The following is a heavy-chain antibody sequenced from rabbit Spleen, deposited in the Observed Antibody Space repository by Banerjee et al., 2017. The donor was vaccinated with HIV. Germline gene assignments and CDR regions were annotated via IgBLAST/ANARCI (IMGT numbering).Heavy chain of an antibody. V-gene: IGHV1S45*01. J-gene: IGHJ6*01. CDR3: ARDTGSSFSSYGMDL. CDR2: IYAGSSGFVGAT. Sequence: QEQLMESGGGLVQPGGSLTLTCTASGFSFSNKAVMCWVRQAPGKGLEWIACIYAGSSGFVGATYFASWAKGRFTCSKTSSTTVTLQMTSLTVADTATYFCARDTGSSFSSYGMDLWGQGTLVTVS. CDR1: GFSFSNKAV. D-gene: IGHD8-1*01.